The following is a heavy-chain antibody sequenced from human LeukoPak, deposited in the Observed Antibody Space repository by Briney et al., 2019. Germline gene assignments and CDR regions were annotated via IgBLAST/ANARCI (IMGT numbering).Heavy chain of an antibody. J-gene: IGHJ4*02. Sequence: SGGSLRLSCATSGFTSSKYWMNWVRQGPGKGLEWVATIKQDGSEKYYVDSVKGRFTISRDNAKNSLFLHLNSLRAEDTALYYCVREGDDFWSGATLFDYWGQGALVTVSS. CDR1: GFTSSKYW. V-gene: IGHV3-7*01. CDR3: VREGDDFWSGATLFDY. CDR2: IKQDGSEK. D-gene: IGHD3-3*01.